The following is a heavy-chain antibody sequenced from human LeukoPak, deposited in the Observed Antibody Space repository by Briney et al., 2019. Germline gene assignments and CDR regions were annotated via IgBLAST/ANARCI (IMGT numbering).Heavy chain of an antibody. CDR1: GFTFSAYS. Sequence: GGSLRLSCAASGFTFSAYSMNWVRQAPGKGLEWDSPITSGDYVYFADSLKGRFTISRDNATSSLYLQMNSLRAEDTAVYYCARGGFKMVRGVIIPSNSYYYYMDIWGKGTTVTVSS. V-gene: IGHV3-21*01. CDR2: ITSGDYV. J-gene: IGHJ6*03. D-gene: IGHD3-10*01. CDR3: ARGGFKMVRGVIIPSNSYYYYMDI.